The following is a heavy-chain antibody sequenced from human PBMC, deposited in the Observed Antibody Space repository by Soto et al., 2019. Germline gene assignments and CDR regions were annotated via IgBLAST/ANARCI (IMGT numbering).Heavy chain of an antibody. CDR3: ARTTAVPNTLRSRYFFGY. D-gene: IGHD4-17*01. Sequence: SETLSLTCSVSGGSVSNKTYYWSWIRQPPGKRLEWIGYVYYSGTTNYNPSLKSRVTISVDLSKNQFSLRLSSVTTADTALYYCARTTAVPNTLRSRYFFGYWGQGTLVTVSS. CDR2: VYYSGTT. V-gene: IGHV4-61*01. J-gene: IGHJ4*02. CDR1: GGSVSNKTYY.